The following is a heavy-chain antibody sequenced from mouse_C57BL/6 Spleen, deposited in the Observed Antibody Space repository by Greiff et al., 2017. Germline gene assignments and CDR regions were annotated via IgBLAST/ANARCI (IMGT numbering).Heavy chain of an antibody. CDR2: IYPGDGDT. Sequence: QVQLQQSGAELVKPGASVKISCKASGYAFSSYWMNWVKQRPGKGLGWIGQIYPGDGDTNYNGKFKGKATLTADKSSSTAYMQLSSLTSEDSAVYFCARGRIYYDYDGFAYWGQGTLVTVSA. J-gene: IGHJ3*01. D-gene: IGHD2-4*01. CDR1: GYAFSSYW. V-gene: IGHV1-80*01. CDR3: ARGRIYYDYDGFAY.